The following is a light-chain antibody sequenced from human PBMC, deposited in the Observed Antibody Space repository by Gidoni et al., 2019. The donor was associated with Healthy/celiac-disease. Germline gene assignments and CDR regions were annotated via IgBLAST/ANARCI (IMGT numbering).Light chain of an antibody. CDR3: QQYGSSLYT. CDR1: QSVSSSY. J-gene: IGKJ2*01. V-gene: IGKV3-20*01. CDR2: GAP. Sequence: TVLPQSPCTLSLSPAERATLSCRASQSVSSSYLAWYQQKPGQAPRLLIYGAPSRATGIPDRFSGSGSETDFTLTISRLEPEDFAVYYCQQYGSSLYTFGQGTKLEIK.